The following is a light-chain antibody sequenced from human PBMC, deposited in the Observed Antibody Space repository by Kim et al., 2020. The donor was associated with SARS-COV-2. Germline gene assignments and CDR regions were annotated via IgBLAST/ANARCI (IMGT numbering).Light chain of an antibody. CDR3: QSYDSSLSGPNWV. Sequence: TISCTGSSSNIGAGYDVHWYQQLPGTAPKLLIYGNSNRPSGVPDRFSGSKSGTSASLAITGLQAEDEADYYCQSYDSSLSGPNWVFGGGTKVTVL. J-gene: IGLJ3*02. V-gene: IGLV1-40*01. CDR2: GNS. CDR1: SSNIGAGYD.